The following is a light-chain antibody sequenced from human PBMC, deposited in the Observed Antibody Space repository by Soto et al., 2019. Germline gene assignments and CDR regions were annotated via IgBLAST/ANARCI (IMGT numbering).Light chain of an antibody. CDR2: ATS. CDR3: QQTYSTPYT. J-gene: IGKJ2*01. CDR1: QTISNY. V-gene: IGKV1-39*01. Sequence: DIQMTQSPSSLSASVGDRVTITCRASQTISNYLNWYQQRPGRASKLLIYATSTLQSGVPSRFSGSGSGTDFTLTISRLQPEDSSTYYCQQTYSTPYTFGQGTKLEIK.